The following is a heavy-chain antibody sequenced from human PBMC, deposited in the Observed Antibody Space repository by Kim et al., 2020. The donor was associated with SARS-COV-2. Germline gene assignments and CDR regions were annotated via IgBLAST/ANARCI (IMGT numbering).Heavy chain of an antibody. CDR3: STEQGSTSRYYYGMEA. CDR2: IKTKAEGGTL. J-gene: IGHJ6*02. Sequence: GGSLRISCAASGFTFTNAWMTWVRQAPGKGLEWVGRIKTKAEGGTLDYGAAVKGRFTISRDDSKDTLYLQMNSLETEDTGVYYCSTEQGSTSRYYYGMEAWGQGTTVTVSS. V-gene: IGHV3-15*01. D-gene: IGHD2-2*01. CDR1: GFTFTNAW.